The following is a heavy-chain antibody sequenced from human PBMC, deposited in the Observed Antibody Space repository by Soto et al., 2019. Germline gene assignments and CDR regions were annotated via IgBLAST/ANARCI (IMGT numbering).Heavy chain of an antibody. V-gene: IGHV4-59*08. CDR1: GGSISSYY. J-gene: IGHJ3*02. Sequence: SETLSLTCTVSGGSISSYYWSWIRQPPGKELQYIGYIYYSGSTNYNPSLKSRVTISDDTSTNQFSLTLTSVTAADTAVYYCARRYGSAFDIWGQGTMVTVSS. D-gene: IGHD3-10*01. CDR2: IYYSGST. CDR3: ARRYGSAFDI.